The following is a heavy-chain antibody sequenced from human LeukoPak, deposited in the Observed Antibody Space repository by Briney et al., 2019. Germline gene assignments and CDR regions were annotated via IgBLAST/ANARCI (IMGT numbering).Heavy chain of an antibody. D-gene: IGHD3-22*01. CDR2: ISNTGTK. Sequence: GGSLRLSCAVSGLAFSPYEMNWVRQSPDKGLEWIAFISNTGTKYYADSVKGRFTISRDSATNSLYLQMNSVRVDDTAVYYCAKDSGSYYFDHWGQGTLVTVSS. V-gene: IGHV3-48*03. CDR1: GLAFSPYE. J-gene: IGHJ4*02. CDR3: AKDSGSYYFDH.